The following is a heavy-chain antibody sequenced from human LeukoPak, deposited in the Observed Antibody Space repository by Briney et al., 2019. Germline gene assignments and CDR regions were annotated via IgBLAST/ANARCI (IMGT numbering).Heavy chain of an antibody. Sequence: KPSQCLSPTFTLFAGSIDNYYRSWIRQPPGRGPEWIAYIYSSGSTDHTPSLKSRISISVDTYNNQVSLKLKTVTAADTAVYYCARHEVNVTTIPDSSYYYMDDWGKGTTVTVSS. CDR1: AGSIDNYY. D-gene: IGHD3-3*01. CDR3: ARHEVNVTTIPDSSYYYMDD. CDR2: IYSSGST. V-gene: IGHV4-59*08. J-gene: IGHJ6*03.